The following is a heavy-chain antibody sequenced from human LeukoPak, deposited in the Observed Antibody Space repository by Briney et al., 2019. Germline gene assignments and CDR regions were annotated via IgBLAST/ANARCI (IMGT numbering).Heavy chain of an antibody. Sequence: GSLRLSCSASGFTVSSNYMSWVRQAPGKGLEWVSVIYSGGSTYYADSVKGRFTIPRDNSKNTLYLQMNSLRAEDTAVYYCAIAAAGTNYYFDYWGQGTLVTVSS. D-gene: IGHD6-13*01. J-gene: IGHJ4*02. CDR2: IYSGGST. V-gene: IGHV3-66*01. CDR1: GFTVSSNY. CDR3: AIAAAGTNYYFDY.